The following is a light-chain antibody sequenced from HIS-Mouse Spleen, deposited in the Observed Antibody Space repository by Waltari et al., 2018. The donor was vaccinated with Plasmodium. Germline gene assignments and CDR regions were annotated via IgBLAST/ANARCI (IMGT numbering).Light chain of an antibody. CDR2: DAS. CDR1: QSVSSY. Sequence: EIVLTQSPATLSLSPGERAHLSCRASQSVSSYLAWYQQKPGQAPRLLIYDASNRATGIPSRFSGSGSGTDFTLTISSLGPEDFAVYYCQQRSNWLTFGGGTKVEIK. CDR3: QQRSNWLT. V-gene: IGKV3-11*01. J-gene: IGKJ4*01.